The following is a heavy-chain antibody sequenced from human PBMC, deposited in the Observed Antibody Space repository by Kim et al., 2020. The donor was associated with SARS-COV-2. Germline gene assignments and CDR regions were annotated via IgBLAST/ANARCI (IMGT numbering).Heavy chain of an antibody. CDR2: IATGVI. V-gene: IGHV3-48*02. J-gene: IGHJ3*02. Sequence: GGSLRLSCEASEFTFSSYTMNWVRLAPGKGLEWVSYIATGVISYADSVKGRFTISRDDARKSLYLQINSLRDEDTAVYYCVRDSRWAFDIWGQGTMVTVSS. CDR3: VRDSRWAFDI. CDR1: EFTFSSYT. D-gene: IGHD6-13*01.